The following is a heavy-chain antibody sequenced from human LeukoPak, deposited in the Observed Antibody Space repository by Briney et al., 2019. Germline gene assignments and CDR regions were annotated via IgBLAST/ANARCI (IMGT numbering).Heavy chain of an antibody. D-gene: IGHD3-22*01. Sequence: GGSLRLSCAASGFTFSSYAMHWVRQAPGKGLEWVAVISYDGSNKYYADSVKGRFTISRDSSKNTLYLQMNSLRAEDTAVYYCARDYYYDSSGFYSGVLSDHGAFDIWGQGTMVTVSS. CDR2: ISYDGSNK. CDR3: ARDYYYDSSGFYSGVLSDHGAFDI. V-gene: IGHV3-30-3*01. CDR1: GFTFSSYA. J-gene: IGHJ3*02.